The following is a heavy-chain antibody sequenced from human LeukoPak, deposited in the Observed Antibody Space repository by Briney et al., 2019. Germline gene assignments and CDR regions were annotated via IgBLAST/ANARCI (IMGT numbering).Heavy chain of an antibody. D-gene: IGHD5-18*01. V-gene: IGHV4-59*12. CDR1: GGSISSYY. CDR2: IYYSGST. Sequence: SETLSLTCTVSGGSISSYYWSWIRQPPGKGLEWIGYIYYSGSTNYKPSLKSRVTISVDKSKNQFSLKLSSVTAADTAVYYCAIRGYSYGFDYWGQGTLVTVSS. CDR3: AIRGYSYGFDY. J-gene: IGHJ4*02.